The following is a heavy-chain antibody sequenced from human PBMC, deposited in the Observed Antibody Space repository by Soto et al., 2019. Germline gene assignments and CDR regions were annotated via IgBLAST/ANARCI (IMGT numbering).Heavy chain of an antibody. CDR3: ARGRGAAANYFDF. D-gene: IGHD2-2*01. Sequence: QVQLVESGGGLVKPGGSLRLSCAVSGFTFSDYYMTWIRQAPGKGLEWVSYISSSTSHTNYADSVQGRFTIPRDNAKKLLFLQMNSLGAEAPAVYYCARGRGAAANYFDFWGQGTLVTVSS. V-gene: IGHV3-11*05. CDR1: GFTFSDYY. J-gene: IGHJ4*02. CDR2: ISSSTSHT.